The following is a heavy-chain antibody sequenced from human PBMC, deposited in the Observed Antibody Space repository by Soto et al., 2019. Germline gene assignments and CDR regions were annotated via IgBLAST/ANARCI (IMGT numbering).Heavy chain of an antibody. CDR3: ARSPGVTLPKYYFDY. Sequence: VGSLRLSCAASGFTFSSYAMHWVRQAPGKGLEWVAVISYDGSNKYYADSVKGRFTISRDNSKNTLYLQMNSLRAEDTAVYYCARSPGVTLPKYYFDYWGQGTLVTVSS. D-gene: IGHD2-8*01. CDR1: GFTFSSYA. V-gene: IGHV3-30-3*01. CDR2: ISYDGSNK. J-gene: IGHJ4*02.